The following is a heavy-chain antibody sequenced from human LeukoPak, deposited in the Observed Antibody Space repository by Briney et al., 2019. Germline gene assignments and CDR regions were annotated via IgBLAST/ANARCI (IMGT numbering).Heavy chain of an antibody. V-gene: IGHV3-23*01. Sequence: PRGSLRLSCAASGFTFSSYAMSWVRQAPGKGLEWVSAISGSGGSTYYADSVKGRFTISRDNSKNTLYLQMNSLRAEDTALYHCARDLVKVGATPTADYWGQGTLVTVSS. CDR2: ISGSGGST. CDR3: ARDLVKVGATPTADY. J-gene: IGHJ4*02. D-gene: IGHD1-26*01. CDR1: GFTFSSYA.